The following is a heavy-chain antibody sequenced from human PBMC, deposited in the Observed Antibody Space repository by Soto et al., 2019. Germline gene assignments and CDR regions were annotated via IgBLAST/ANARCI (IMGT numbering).Heavy chain of an antibody. CDR1: GFTFSDYY. J-gene: IGHJ4*02. V-gene: IGHV3-11*06. D-gene: IGHD2-2*01. Sequence: GGSLRLSCVTSGFTFSDYYMSWIRQAPGKGLEWVSYISSSSSYTNYADSVKGRFTISRDNAKNSLYLQMNSLRAEDTAVYYCARVTRDYCSSTSCPTYFDYWGQGTLVTVSS. CDR2: ISSSSSYT. CDR3: ARVTRDYCSSTSCPTYFDY.